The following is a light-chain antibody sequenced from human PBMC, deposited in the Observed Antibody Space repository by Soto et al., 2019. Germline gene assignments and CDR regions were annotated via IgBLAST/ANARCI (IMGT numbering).Light chain of an antibody. J-gene: IGKJ1*01. Sequence: EIVMTQSPGTLSVSPGERATLSCRASQSVSVNLAWYQQKPGQAPRLLIYGVSTRATGIPARFSGSESGTEFTLTISSLQSEDFAVYYCQQYNDWPLTFGQGTKVDIK. CDR3: QQYNDWPLT. V-gene: IGKV3-15*01. CDR1: QSVSVN. CDR2: GVS.